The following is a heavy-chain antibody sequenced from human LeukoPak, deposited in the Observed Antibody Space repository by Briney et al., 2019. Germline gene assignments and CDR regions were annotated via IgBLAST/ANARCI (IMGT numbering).Heavy chain of an antibody. D-gene: IGHD2-15*01. J-gene: IGHJ3*02. CDR3: ARVRGGVCVGAFDI. CDR1: GYSISSGYY. V-gene: IGHV4-38-2*01. CDR2: IYHSGST. Sequence: SETLSLTCAVSGYSISSGYYWGWIRQPPGKGLEWIGSIYHSGSTYYNPSLKSRVTISVDTSKNQFSLKLSSVTAADTTVYYCARVRGGVCVGAFDIWGQGTMVTVSS.